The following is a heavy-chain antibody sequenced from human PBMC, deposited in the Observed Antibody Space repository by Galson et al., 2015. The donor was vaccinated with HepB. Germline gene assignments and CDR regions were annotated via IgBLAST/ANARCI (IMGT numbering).Heavy chain of an antibody. D-gene: IGHD3-16*01. CDR1: GYTFTTYP. Sequence: QSGAEVKKPGASVNVSCKASGYTFTTYPISWLRQAPGQGLEWLGWINAHNGNSKSAERLQGRLTMTTDTSTTTAYMELKSLQSDDTAIYFCARDLGHWGDAFDVWGQGTMITVSS. J-gene: IGHJ3*01. V-gene: IGHV1-18*01. CDR2: INAHNGNS. CDR3: ARDLGHWGDAFDV.